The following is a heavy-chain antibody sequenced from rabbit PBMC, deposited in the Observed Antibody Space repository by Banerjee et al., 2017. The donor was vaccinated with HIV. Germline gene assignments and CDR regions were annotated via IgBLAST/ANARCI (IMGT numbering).Heavy chain of an antibody. CDR1: GFSFSSSYW. CDR3: ARGGAAYDYPDAFDP. V-gene: IGHV1S40*01. J-gene: IGHJ2*01. D-gene: IGHD6-1*01. CDR2: IYAGSSGST. Sequence: QSLEESGGDLVKPGASLTLTCTASGFSFSSSYWICWVRQAPGKGLEWIACIYAGSSGSTYYASWAKGRFTISKTSSTTVTLQVTSLTAADTATYFCARGGAAYDYPDAFDPWGPGTLVTVS.